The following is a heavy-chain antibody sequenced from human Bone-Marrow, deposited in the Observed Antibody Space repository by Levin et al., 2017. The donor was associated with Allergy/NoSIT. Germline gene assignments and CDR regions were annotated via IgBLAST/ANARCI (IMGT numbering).Heavy chain of an antibody. J-gene: IGHJ4*02. D-gene: IGHD4-23*01. V-gene: IGHV3-7*01. CDR3: ARRWPPDY. Sequence: GESLKISCTASGFTFTTYWMSWVRQAPGKGLEWVANVKPDGSAKFYVDSVKGRFTISRDDAKNSLYLQMNSLRAEDTAVYYCARRWPPDYWGQGTLVTVSS. CDR2: VKPDGSAK. CDR1: GFTFTTYW.